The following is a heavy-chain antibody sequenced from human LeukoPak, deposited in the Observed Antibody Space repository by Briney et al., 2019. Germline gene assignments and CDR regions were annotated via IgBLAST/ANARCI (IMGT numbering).Heavy chain of an antibody. V-gene: IGHV3-7*03. CDR2: IKQDGSEK. Sequence: GGSLRLSCAASGFTFSNYWMHWVRQAPGKGLEWVANIKQDGSEKYYVDSVKGRFTISRDNAKNSLYLQMNSLRAEDTAVYYCARDQIVGVTNFDYWGQGTLVTVPS. J-gene: IGHJ4*02. CDR3: ARDQIVGVTNFDY. CDR1: GFTFSNYW. D-gene: IGHD1-26*01.